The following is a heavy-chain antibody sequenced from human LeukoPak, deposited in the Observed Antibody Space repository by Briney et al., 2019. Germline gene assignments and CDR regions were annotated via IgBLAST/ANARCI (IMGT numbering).Heavy chain of an antibody. CDR1: GFTFSDYY. V-gene: IGHV3-11*01. J-gene: IGHJ4*02. CDR2: ISSSGSTI. CDR3: ASLPPTVRAPY. D-gene: IGHD3-10*01. Sequence: GGSLRLSCAASGFTFSDYYMSWIRQAPGKGLEWVSYISSSGSTIYYADSVKGRFTISRDNAKNSLYLQMNSLRAEDTAVYYWASLPPTVRAPYGGRGTLVPVSS.